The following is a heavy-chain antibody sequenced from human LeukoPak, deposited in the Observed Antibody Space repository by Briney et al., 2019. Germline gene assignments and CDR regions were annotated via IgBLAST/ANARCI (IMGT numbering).Heavy chain of an antibody. CDR1: EINFRAYW. CDR3: ARDLGHTGYDLYDY. D-gene: IGHD5-12*01. V-gene: IGHV3-7*01. CDR2: MKQDGSEK. Sequence: PGGPLSLSVASSEINFRAYWMAWSRKPPGKGLKWVANMKQDGSEKYYVDSVKGRFTISRDNAKNSLYLEMNSLRVEDTAVYYCARDLGHTGYDLYDYWGQGTLVTVSS. J-gene: IGHJ4*02.